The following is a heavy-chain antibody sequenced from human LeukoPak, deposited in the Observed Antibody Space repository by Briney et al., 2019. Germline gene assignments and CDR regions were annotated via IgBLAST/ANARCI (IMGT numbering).Heavy chain of an antibody. D-gene: IGHD1-26*01. CDR2: ISGSGGST. CDR1: GFTFSSYA. J-gene: IGHJ4*02. V-gene: IGHV3-23*01. CDR3: AKMYGGTYIGN. Sequence: GGSLRLSCAASGFTFSSYAMSWVRQAPGKGLEWVSAISGSGGSTYYAESVEGRFTISRDNAKNSLYLQMNSLRAEDTAVYYCAKMYGGTYIGNWGQGTLVTVSA.